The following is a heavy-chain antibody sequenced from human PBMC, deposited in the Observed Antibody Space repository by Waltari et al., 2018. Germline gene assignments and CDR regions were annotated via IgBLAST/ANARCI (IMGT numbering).Heavy chain of an antibody. CDR2: IIPIFGTA. V-gene: IGHV1-69*01. CDR3: ARVRGIVVVTATPYYGMDV. D-gene: IGHD2-21*02. J-gene: IGHJ6*02. CDR1: GGTFSSYA. Sequence: QVQLVQSGAEVKKPGSSVKVSCKASGGTFSSYAISWVRQAPGQGLEWMGWIIPIFGTANYAQKFQGRVTITADESTSTAYMELSSLRSEDTAVYYCARVRGIVVVTATPYYGMDVWGQGTTVTVSS.